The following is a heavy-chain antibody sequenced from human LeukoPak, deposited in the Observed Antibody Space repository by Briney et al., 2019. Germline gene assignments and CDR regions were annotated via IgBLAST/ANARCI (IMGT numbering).Heavy chain of an antibody. CDR3: ARGSTGI. V-gene: IGHV3-7*01. J-gene: IGHJ3*02. CDR1: GFAFESYW. CDR2: IKQDGSEK. Sequence: GGSLRLSCAASGFAFESYWMSWVRQAPGKGPEWVANIKQDGSEKYYVDSVKGRYTISRDNAKNSLYLQMNSLRAEDTAVYYCARGSTGIRGQGTMVTVSS. D-gene: IGHD2-8*02.